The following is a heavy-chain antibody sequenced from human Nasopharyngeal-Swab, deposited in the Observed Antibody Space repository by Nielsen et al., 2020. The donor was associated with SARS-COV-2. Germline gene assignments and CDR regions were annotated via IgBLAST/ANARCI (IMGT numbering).Heavy chain of an antibody. CDR1: GFTFSSYA. V-gene: IGHV3-30*04. Sequence: GGSLRLSCAASGFTFSSYAMHWVRQAPGKGLEWVAVISYDGSNKYYADSVKGRFTISRDNSKNTLYLQMNSLRAEDTAVYYCARGTTVTSASGYWGQGTLVTVSS. CDR3: ARGTTVTSASGY. D-gene: IGHD4-17*01. J-gene: IGHJ4*02. CDR2: ISYDGSNK.